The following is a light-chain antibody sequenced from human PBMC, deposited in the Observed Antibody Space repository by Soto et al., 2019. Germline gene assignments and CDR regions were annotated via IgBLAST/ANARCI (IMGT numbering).Light chain of an antibody. V-gene: IGKV3-15*01. Sequence: IVMTQSPATLSVSPGERATLSYWASQSISSKLAWYQQKPGQAPRLLIYGASTRATGIPVRFSGSGSGTDFTLTISSLEPEDFALYYCQQGTDWPPGTFGQGTKVDI. J-gene: IGKJ1*01. CDR2: GAS. CDR1: QSISSK. CDR3: QQGTDWPPGT.